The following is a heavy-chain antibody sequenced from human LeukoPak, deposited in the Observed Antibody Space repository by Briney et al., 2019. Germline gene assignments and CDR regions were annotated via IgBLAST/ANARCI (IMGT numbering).Heavy chain of an antibody. Sequence: PSETLSFTCAVSGGSTSSYYWSWIRQPPGRGLEWIGCLYHSGKTIYNPSLKSRVTISVDTSKNQFSLMLNSVTAADTATYYCARHQKDSYDSIFHAFEIWGQGTMATVSS. CDR2: LYHSGKT. CDR3: ARHQKDSYDSIFHAFEI. D-gene: IGHD3-22*01. CDR1: GGSTSSYY. J-gene: IGHJ3*02. V-gene: IGHV4-59*03.